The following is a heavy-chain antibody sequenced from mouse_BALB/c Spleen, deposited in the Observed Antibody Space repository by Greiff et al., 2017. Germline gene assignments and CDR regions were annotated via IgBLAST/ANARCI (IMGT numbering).Heavy chain of an antibody. CDR1: GYTFTSYW. CDR3: TRLKYGDYAMDY. CDR2: IYPSDSYT. J-gene: IGHJ4*01. D-gene: IGHD2-10*02. V-gene: IGHV1-69*02. Sequence: VQLQQPGAELVRPGASVKLSCKASGYTFTSYWINWVKQRPGQGLEWIGNIYPSDSYTNYNQKFKDKATLTVDKSSSTAYMQLSSPTSEDSAVYYCTRLKYGDYAMDYWGQGTSVTVSS.